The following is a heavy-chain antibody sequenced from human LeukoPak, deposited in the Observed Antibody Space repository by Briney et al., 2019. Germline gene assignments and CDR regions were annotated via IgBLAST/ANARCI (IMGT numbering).Heavy chain of an antibody. V-gene: IGHV5-51*01. Sequence: GESLKISCKGSGYSFTSYWIGWVRQMPGKGLEWIGIIYPGDSDTRNSPSFQGQVTISADKSISTAYLQWSSLKASDTAMYYCATTSQYCSGGSCYFDGFDIWGQGTMVTVSS. CDR2: IYPGDSDT. J-gene: IGHJ3*02. CDR3: ATTSQYCSGGSCYFDGFDI. CDR1: GYSFTSYW. D-gene: IGHD2-15*01.